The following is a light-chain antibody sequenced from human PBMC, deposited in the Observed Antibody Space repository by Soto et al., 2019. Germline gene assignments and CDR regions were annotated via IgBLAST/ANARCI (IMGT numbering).Light chain of an antibody. CDR3: QQYNDWPLT. V-gene: IGKV3D-15*01. J-gene: IGKJ4*01. CDR2: GAS. Sequence: EIVLTQSPATLSLSPGERATLSCRASQSVSSNYVAWYQQKPGQAPRLLIHGASNRATGIPARFSGSGSGTEFSLTISSLQSEDFAVYYCQQYNDWPLTFGGGTKVDIK. CDR1: QSVSSN.